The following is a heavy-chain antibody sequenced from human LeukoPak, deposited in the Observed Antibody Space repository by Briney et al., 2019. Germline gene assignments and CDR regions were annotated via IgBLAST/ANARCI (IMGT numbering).Heavy chain of an antibody. CDR3: ARGLIRGGAFDI. CDR2: IYIGGST. Sequence: GGSLGLSCAASGFTVSSSYLSWVRQAPGKGLEWVSVIYIGGSTYYADSVKGRFTISRDNSKNTLYLQMNSLRAEDTAVYYCARGLIRGGAFDIWGQGTVVTVSS. J-gene: IGHJ3*02. D-gene: IGHD2-21*01. V-gene: IGHV3-53*01. CDR1: GFTVSSSY.